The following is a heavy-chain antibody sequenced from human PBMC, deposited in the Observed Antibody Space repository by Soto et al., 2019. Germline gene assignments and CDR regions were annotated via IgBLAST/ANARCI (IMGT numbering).Heavy chain of an antibody. CDR3: ARGNPWRGENVFNI. V-gene: IGHV4-31*03. Sequence: QVQLQESGPGLVKPSQTLSLTCTVSGGSISSGGYYWSWIRQHPGKGLEWIGYIYYSGSTYYNPSLKSRITISVDTSKNQFSLKLSSVTAADTAVYYCARGNPWRGENVFNIWGQGTMVTVSS. D-gene: IGHD4-17*01. CDR2: IYYSGST. J-gene: IGHJ3*02. CDR1: GGSISSGGYY.